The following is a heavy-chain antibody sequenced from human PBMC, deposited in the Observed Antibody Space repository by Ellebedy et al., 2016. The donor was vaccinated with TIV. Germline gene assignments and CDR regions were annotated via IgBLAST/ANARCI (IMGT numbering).Heavy chain of an antibody. V-gene: IGHV4-4*07. Sequence: GSLRLSCTVSGGSISSYYWSWIRQPAGKGLEWIGRIYTSGSTNYNPSLKSRVTMSVDTSKNQFSLKLSSVTAADTAVYYCAREATRITIFGVVIIRRYFDYWGQGTLVTVSS. D-gene: IGHD3-3*01. J-gene: IGHJ4*02. CDR1: GGSISSYY. CDR3: AREATRITIFGVVIIRRYFDY. CDR2: IYTSGST.